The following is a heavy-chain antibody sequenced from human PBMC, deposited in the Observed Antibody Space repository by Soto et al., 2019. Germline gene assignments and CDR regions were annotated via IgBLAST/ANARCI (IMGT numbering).Heavy chain of an antibody. J-gene: IGHJ4*02. Sequence: SETLSLTCAVYGGSFSGYYWSWIRQPPGKGLEWIGEINHSGSTNYNPSLKSRVTISVDTSKNQFSLKLSSVTAADTAVYYCARAREGSGSYWYWGQGTLVTVSS. D-gene: IGHD3-10*01. V-gene: IGHV4-34*01. CDR2: INHSGST. CDR3: ARAREGSGSYWY. CDR1: GGSFSGYY.